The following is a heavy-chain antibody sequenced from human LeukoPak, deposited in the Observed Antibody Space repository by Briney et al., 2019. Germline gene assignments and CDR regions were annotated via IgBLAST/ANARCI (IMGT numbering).Heavy chain of an antibody. V-gene: IGHV3-53*01. J-gene: IGHJ5*02. D-gene: IGHD2-15*01. CDR3: ARLLTSNAFDP. CDR2: IYSGGST. CDR1: GFTVSSNY. Sequence: PGGSLRLSCAASGFTVSSNYMSWVRQAPGKGLEWVSVIYSGGSTYYADSVKGRLTISRDNSKNTLYLQMNSLRAEDTAVYYCARLLTSNAFDPWGQGTLVTVSS.